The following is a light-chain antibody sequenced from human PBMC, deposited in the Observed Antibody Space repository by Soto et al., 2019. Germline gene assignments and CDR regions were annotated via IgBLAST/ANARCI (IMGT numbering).Light chain of an antibody. CDR1: SRDVGGYNF. V-gene: IGLV2-14*03. CDR3: SSYTSSSTLVV. Sequence: QSALTQPASVSGSPGQSITISCTGTSRDVGGYNFVSWYQQHPGKAPKLMIYDVGNRPAGVSDRFSGSKSGNTASLTISGLQAEDEADYYCSSYTSSSTLVVFGGGTKVTVL. CDR2: DVG. J-gene: IGLJ2*01.